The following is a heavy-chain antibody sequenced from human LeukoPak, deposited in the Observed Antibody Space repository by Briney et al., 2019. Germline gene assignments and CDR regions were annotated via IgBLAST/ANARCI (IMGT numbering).Heavy chain of an antibody. J-gene: IGHJ4*02. V-gene: IGHV4-59*08. CDR3: ARHVYGDSFDY. CDR1: GVSISSYS. CDR2: FYNSGST. Sequence: ETLSLTCTVSGVSISSYSWSWIRKSLGKGLEWIGYFYNSGSTGYNPSLKSRVTISVDTSKNQFSLKLSSVTAADTAVYYCARHVYGDSFDYWGQGTLVTVSS. D-gene: IGHD4-17*01.